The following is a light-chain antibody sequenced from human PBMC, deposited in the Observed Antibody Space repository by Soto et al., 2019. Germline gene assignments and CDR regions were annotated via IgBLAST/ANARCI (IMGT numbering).Light chain of an antibody. CDR3: QQYGSSGYT. CDR1: QSVSSSY. J-gene: IGKJ2*01. Sequence: EIVLTQSPGTLSLSPGERATLSCRASQSVSSSYLAWYQQKPGQAPRILIYGASSRATGIPDRFSGSGAGTDFTLTSSRLEHEDFAVYYCQQYGSSGYTFGQGTKLEIK. V-gene: IGKV3-20*01. CDR2: GAS.